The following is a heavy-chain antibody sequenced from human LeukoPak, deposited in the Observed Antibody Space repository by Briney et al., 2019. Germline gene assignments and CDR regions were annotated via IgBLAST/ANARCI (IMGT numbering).Heavy chain of an antibody. V-gene: IGHV3-74*01. J-gene: IGHJ6*02. D-gene: IGHD2-2*01. Sequence: GGSLRLSCAASGFTFSDYWIHWVRQAPGKGLVWVSRINTDGSITNYADSVKGRFTISRDNSKNTLYLQMNSLRAEDTAVYYCARTAVYYYYGMDVWGQGTTVTVSS. CDR2: INTDGSIT. CDR3: ARTAVYYYYGMDV. CDR1: GFTFSDYW.